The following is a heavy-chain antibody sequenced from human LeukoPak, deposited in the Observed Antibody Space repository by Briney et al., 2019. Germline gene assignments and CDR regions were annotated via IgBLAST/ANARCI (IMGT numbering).Heavy chain of an antibody. J-gene: IGHJ6*03. CDR1: GFTFSSYW. V-gene: IGHV3-7*01. CDR2: IKQDGSEK. D-gene: IGHD3-9*01. CDR3: AREPRPSYDILTGYDYYYCYMDV. Sequence: PPGGSLRLSCAASGFTFSSYWMSWVRQAPGKGLEWVANIKQDGSEKYYVDSVKGRFTISRDNAEKSLYLQMNSLRAEDTAVYYCAREPRPSYDILTGYDYYYCYMDVWGKGTTVTVSS.